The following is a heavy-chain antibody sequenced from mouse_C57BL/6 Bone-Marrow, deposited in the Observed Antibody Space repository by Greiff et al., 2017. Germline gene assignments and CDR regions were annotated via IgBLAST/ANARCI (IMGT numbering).Heavy chain of an antibody. CDR2: IDPSDSYT. D-gene: IGHD2-4*01. J-gene: IGHJ3*01. V-gene: IGHV1-69*01. Sequence: VQLQQPGAELVMPGASVKLSCKASGYTFTSYWMHWVKQRPGQGLEWIGEIDPSDSYTNYNQKFKGKSTLTVDKSSSTAYMQLSSLTSEDSAVYYCAREGIYYDDEGGFAYWGQGTLVTVSA. CDR1: GYTFTSYW. CDR3: AREGIYYDDEGGFAY.